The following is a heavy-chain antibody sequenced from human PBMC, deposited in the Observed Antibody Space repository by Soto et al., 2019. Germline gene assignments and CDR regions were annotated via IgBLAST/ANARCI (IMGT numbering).Heavy chain of an antibody. V-gene: IGHV1-18*04. Sequence: APVKVSCKASGYTFTSYGISWVRQAPGQGLEWMGWISAYNGNTNYAQKLQGRVTMTTDTSTSTAYMELRSLRSDDTAVYYCARDSNYEFWRGGGSYSLFDYWGQGTLVTVSS. D-gene: IGHD3-3*01. CDR1: GYTFTSYG. CDR2: ISAYNGNT. CDR3: ARDSNYEFWRGGGSYSLFDY. J-gene: IGHJ4*02.